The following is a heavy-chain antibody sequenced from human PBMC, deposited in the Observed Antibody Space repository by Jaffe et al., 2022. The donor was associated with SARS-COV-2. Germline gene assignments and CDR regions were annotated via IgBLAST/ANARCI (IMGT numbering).Heavy chain of an antibody. Sequence: QPQLVQSGGEVKKPGASVKVSCKASGYTFTSYGISWVRQAPGQGPEWMGWFSLYNGNTNYAQRLQGRVTMTTDTSTNTAYMELRSLRSDDTAVYYCARVGYGRNILDLWGQGTLVTVSS. CDR3: ARVGYGRNILDL. CDR2: FSLYNGNT. D-gene: IGHD5-18*01. CDR1: GYTFTSYG. J-gene: IGHJ4*02. V-gene: IGHV1-18*01.